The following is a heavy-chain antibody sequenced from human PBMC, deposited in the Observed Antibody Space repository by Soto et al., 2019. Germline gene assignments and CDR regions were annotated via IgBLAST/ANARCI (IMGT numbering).Heavy chain of an antibody. J-gene: IGHJ4*02. CDR1: GGSIRSYY. D-gene: IGHD2-21*02. CDR2: IYYSGST. Sequence: SETLSLTCTVSGGSIRSYYWTWIRQPPGKGLEWIGSIYYSGSTYNNPSLRSRVSMSIDTSKDQFSLKLKSVTAADTALYFCARQRTSVVTQAYFDVWGPGSLVTVSS. V-gene: IGHV4-59*04. CDR3: ARQRTSVVTQAYFDV.